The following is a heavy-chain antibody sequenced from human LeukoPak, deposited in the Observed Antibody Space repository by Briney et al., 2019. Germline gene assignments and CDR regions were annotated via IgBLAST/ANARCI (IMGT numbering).Heavy chain of an antibody. CDR1: GFTVSSNY. V-gene: IGHV3-53*01. J-gene: IGHJ4*02. CDR3: ARGERWTYLDY. CDR2: IYSGGST. Sequence: SGGSLGLSCAASGFTVSSNYMTWVRQAPGKGLEWVSIIYSGGSTYCADSVKGRFTISRDNSKNTLYLQMNSLRAEDTAVYYCARGERWTYLDYWGQGTLVTVAS. D-gene: IGHD2-15*01.